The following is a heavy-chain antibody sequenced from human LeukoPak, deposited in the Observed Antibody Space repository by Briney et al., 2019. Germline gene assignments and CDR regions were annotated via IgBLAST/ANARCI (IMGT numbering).Heavy chain of an antibody. J-gene: IGHJ4*02. CDR2: IRSKAYGGTT. Sequence: GGSLRLSCAASGFTFSSYWMSWVRQAPGKGLEWVGFIRSKAYGGTTEYAASVKGRFTISRDDSKSIAYLQMNSLKTEDTAVYYCTRGVLERLYFDYWGQGTLVTVSS. D-gene: IGHD1-1*01. V-gene: IGHV3-49*04. CDR3: TRGVLERLYFDY. CDR1: GFTFSSYW.